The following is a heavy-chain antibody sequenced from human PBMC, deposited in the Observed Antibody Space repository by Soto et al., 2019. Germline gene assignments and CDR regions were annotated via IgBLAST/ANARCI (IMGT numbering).Heavy chain of an antibody. D-gene: IGHD3-10*01. J-gene: IGHJ6*01. Sequence: QVQLQESGPGLVKPSETLSLTCTVSGGSISSNYWSWIRQSPGKGLEWIGYIFYSGSTNYNPSLKSRVTISVDTSKNQFSLKLSSVTAADTAVYYCARDRMGYSGSGRCVGLCHYYHGMDVW. CDR1: GGSISSNY. V-gene: IGHV4-59*01. CDR3: ARDRMGYSGSGRCVGLCHYYHGMDV. CDR2: IFYSGST.